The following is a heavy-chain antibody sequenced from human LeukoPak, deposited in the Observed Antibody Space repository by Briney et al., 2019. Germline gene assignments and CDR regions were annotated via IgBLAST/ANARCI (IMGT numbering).Heavy chain of an antibody. CDR3: ARGGTVTTER. V-gene: IGHV4-61*01. J-gene: IGHJ4*02. Sequence: SETLSLTCTVSGGSVSSGSYYWSWIRQPPGEGLEWIGYIYYSGSTNYNPSLKSRVTISVDTSKNQFSLKLSSVTAADTAVYYCARGGTVTTERWGQGTLVTVSS. D-gene: IGHD4-17*01. CDR1: GGSVSSGSYY. CDR2: IYYSGST.